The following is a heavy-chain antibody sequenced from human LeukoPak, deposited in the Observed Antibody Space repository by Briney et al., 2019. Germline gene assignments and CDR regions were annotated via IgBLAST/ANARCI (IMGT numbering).Heavy chain of an antibody. CDR2: INPNSGGT. CDR3: ARGPLGRGEGDY. Sequence: ASVKVSCKASGYTFTGYYMHWVRQAPGQGLEWMGRINPNSGGTNYAQKFQGRVTMTRDTSISTAYMELSRLRSDDTAVYYCARGPLGRGEGDYWGQGTLVTVSS. D-gene: IGHD3-16*01. CDR1: GYTFTGYY. J-gene: IGHJ4*02. V-gene: IGHV1-2*06.